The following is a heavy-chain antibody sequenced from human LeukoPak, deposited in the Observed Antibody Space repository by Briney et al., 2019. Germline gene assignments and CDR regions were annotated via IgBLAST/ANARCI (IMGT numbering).Heavy chain of an antibody. V-gene: IGHV3-23*01. J-gene: IGHJ4*02. CDR2: ISGSGGNT. CDR1: EFTFRSNA. CDR3: AKAVGSGWRYYFDY. Sequence: GGSLRLSCAASEFTFRSNAMIWVRQAPGKGLERVSVISGSGGNTYYADSVKGRLTISRDNSKNTLYLQMNSLRAEDTAVYYCAKAVGSGWRYYFDYWGQETLVTVSS. D-gene: IGHD6-19*01.